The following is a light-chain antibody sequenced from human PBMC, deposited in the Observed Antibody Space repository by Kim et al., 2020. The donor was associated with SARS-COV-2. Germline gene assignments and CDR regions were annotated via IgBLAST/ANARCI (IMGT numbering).Light chain of an antibody. CDR2: GAS. J-gene: IGKJ1*01. CDR1: QSVSSNY. Sequence: EIVLTQSPGTLSLSPGERATLSCRASQSVSSNYLAWYQQKPGHAPRLLIYGASSRATGIPDRFSGSGSGTDFTLTITRLEPEDFAVYYCQQYSSSPATFGQGTKVDI. CDR3: QQYSSSPAT. V-gene: IGKV3-20*01.